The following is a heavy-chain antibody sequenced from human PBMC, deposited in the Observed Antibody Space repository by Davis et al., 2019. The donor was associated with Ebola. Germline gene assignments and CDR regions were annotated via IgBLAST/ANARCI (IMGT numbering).Heavy chain of an antibody. V-gene: IGHV1-46*01. J-gene: IGHJ3*02. CDR2: INPSGGST. D-gene: IGHD3-22*01. CDR3: ARERIERITMIVVVNTAFDI. Sequence: AASVKVSCKASGYTFTSYYMHWVRQAPGQGLEWMGIINPSGGSTSYAQKFQGRVTMTRDTSTSTVYMELSSLRSEDTAVYYCARERIERITMIVVVNTAFDIWGQRTMVTVSS. CDR1: GYTFTSYY.